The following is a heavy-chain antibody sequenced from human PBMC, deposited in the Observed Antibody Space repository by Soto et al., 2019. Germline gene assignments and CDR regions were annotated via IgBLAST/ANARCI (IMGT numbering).Heavy chain of an antibody. CDR1: GFTFSSYG. CDR2: ISYDGSNK. D-gene: IGHD3-9*01. CDR3: AKGKYYDILTGPFDY. J-gene: IGHJ4*02. V-gene: IGHV3-30*18. Sequence: GGSLRLSCAASGFTFSSYGMHWVRQAPGKGLEWVAIISYDGSNKYYADSVKGRFTISRDNSKNTLYLQMNSLRAEDTAVYYCAKGKYYDILTGPFDYWGQGTLVTVSS.